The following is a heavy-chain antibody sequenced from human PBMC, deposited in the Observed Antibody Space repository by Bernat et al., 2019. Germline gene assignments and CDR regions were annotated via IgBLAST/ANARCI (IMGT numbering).Heavy chain of an antibody. CDR3: ASLGGHCGGDCSTNY. Sequence: EVQLVQSGAEVKKPGESLRISCKGSGYSFTSYWISWVRQMPGKGLEWRGRIDPSDSYTNYSPSFQGHVTISADKSISTAYLQWSSLKASDTAMYYCASLGGHCGGDCSTNYWGQGTLVTVSS. CDR2: IDPSDSYT. D-gene: IGHD2-21*02. J-gene: IGHJ4*02. V-gene: IGHV5-10-1*03. CDR1: GYSFTSYW.